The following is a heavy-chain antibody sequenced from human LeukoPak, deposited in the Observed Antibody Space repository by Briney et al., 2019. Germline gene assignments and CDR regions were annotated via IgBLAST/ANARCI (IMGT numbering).Heavy chain of an antibody. J-gene: IGHJ4*02. Sequence: SETLSLTCTVSGGSISSYCWSWIRQPPGKGLEWIGYIYYSGSTNYNSSLRSRVTISVDTSKNQFSLKLTSVTAADTAVYYCASDKGASGWGLGYWGQGTLVTVSS. CDR1: GGSISSYC. V-gene: IGHV4-59*08. D-gene: IGHD6-19*01. CDR3: ASDKGASGWGLGY. CDR2: IYYSGST.